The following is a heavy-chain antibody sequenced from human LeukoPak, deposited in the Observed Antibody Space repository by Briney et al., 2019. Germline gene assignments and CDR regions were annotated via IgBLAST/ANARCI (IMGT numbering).Heavy chain of an antibody. CDR1: GFTFSSYA. J-gene: IGHJ4*02. Sequence: GGSLRLSCAASGFTFSSYAMHWVRQAPGKGLEWVAVISYDGSNKYYADSVKGRFTISRDNSKNTLYLQMNSLRAEDTAVYYCAKEPRESGVDYWGQGTLVTVSS. CDR2: ISYDGSNK. D-gene: IGHD1-26*01. CDR3: AKEPRESGVDY. V-gene: IGHV3-30-3*02.